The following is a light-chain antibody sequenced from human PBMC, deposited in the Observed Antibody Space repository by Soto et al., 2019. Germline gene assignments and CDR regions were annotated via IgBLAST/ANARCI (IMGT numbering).Light chain of an antibody. CDR1: KNDIGVYDF. CDR2: EVV. V-gene: IGLV2-8*01. J-gene: IGLJ1*01. CDR3: KSYAGSNTYV. Sequence: LTQLPSASGSPGQSVTISCTGTKNDIGVYDFVSWYQHHPGKAPRLIIYEVVQRPSGVPDRFSGSKSGNTASLTVSGLQAADEADYFCKSYAGSNTYVFGSGTKGTVL.